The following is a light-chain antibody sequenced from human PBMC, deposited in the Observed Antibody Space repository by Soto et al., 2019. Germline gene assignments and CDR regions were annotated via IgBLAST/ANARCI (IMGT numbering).Light chain of an antibody. J-gene: IGKJ1*01. V-gene: IGKV1-5*03. CDR2: KAS. Sequence: DIQMPQSPSTLSASVGDRVTITCRASQSISSWLAWYQQKPGKAPKLLIYKASTLESGAPSRYSGSGSGTEFTLTISSLQPDDFATYYCQQYNNYPRTFGQWTKVDIK. CDR1: QSISSW. CDR3: QQYNNYPRT.